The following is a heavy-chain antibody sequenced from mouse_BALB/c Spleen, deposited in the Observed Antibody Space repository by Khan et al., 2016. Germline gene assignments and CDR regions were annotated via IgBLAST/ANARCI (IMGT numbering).Heavy chain of an antibody. CDR2: IAYSGAP. J-gene: IGHJ4*01. Sequence: VQLKESGPGLVKPSQSLSLTCTVTGYSITSVYAWNWVRQFPGNTLEWMGYIAYSGAPSYNPSLRARISITRDNAKNQFFLQLNSVTTEDTATYYWVSRDANYVMDYWGQGTTVTVSS. CDR3: VSRDANYVMDY. V-gene: IGHV3-2*02. CDR1: GYSITSVYA.